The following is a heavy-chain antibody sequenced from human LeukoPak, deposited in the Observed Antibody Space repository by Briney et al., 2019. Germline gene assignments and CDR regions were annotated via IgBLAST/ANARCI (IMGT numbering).Heavy chain of an antibody. V-gene: IGHV5-51*01. D-gene: IGHD6-6*01. Sequence: GESLKISCKGSGYSFTSYWIGWVRQMPGEGLEWMAIIYPSDSDTRYSPSFQGQVTISADKSISTAYLQWSSLKASDTAMYYCARQTKEYSSSSYYGMDVWGQGTTVTVSS. CDR3: ARQTKEYSSSSYYGMDV. CDR2: IYPSDSDT. J-gene: IGHJ6*02. CDR1: GYSFTSYW.